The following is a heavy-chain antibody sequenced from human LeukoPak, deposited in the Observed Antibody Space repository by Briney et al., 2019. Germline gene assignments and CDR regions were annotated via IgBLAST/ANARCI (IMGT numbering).Heavy chain of an antibody. V-gene: IGHV4-4*07. CDR2: IYTSGST. J-gene: IGHJ4*02. CDR1: GGSISSYY. Sequence: RSSETLSLTCTVSGGSISSYYWSWIRQPAGKGLEWIGRIYTSGSTNYNPSLKSRVTISVDTSKNQFSLKLNSVTAADTAVYYCAGDPSFPGLFDSWGQGTLVTVSS. D-gene: IGHD3-16*01. CDR3: AGDPSFPGLFDS.